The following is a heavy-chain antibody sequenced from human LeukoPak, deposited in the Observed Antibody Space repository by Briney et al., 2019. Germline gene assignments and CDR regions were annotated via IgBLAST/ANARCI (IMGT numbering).Heavy chain of an antibody. Sequence: ASVKVSCKASGGTFSSYAISWVRQAPGQGLEWMGRIIPILGIANYAQKFQGRVTITADKSTSTAYMELSSLRSEDTAVYYCARHSYSTTVVIPYFDYWGQGTLVTVSS. D-gene: IGHD4-17*01. CDR1: GGTFSSYA. CDR3: ARHSYSTTVVIPYFDY. J-gene: IGHJ4*02. V-gene: IGHV1-69*04. CDR2: IIPILGIA.